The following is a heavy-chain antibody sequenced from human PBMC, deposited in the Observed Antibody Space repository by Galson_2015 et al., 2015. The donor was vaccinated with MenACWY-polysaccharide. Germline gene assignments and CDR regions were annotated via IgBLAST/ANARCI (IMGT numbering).Heavy chain of an antibody. J-gene: IGHJ3*02. V-gene: IGHV3-23*01. Sequence: SLRLACAASGFSFSTYAMTWVRQAPGTGLEWVSAISGSGGGTKYADSVKGRFTISRDNSKNTLYLQMNSLRAEDTALYYCAKDNIGCTSASCFAFDIWGQGTMVTVSS. CDR3: AKDNIGCTSASCFAFDI. D-gene: IGHD2-2*01. CDR1: GFSFSTYA. CDR2: ISGSGGGT.